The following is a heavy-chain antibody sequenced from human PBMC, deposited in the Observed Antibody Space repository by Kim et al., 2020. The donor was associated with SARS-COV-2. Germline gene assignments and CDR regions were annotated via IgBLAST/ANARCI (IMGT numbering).Heavy chain of an antibody. D-gene: IGHD2-21*01. J-gene: IGHJ4*02. CDR3: ARQSTVVVSAPWDY. V-gene: IGHV4-39*01. Sequence: NPTPKGRVTISVDTSKNQCSLKLTSVTAADTAVYYCARQSTVVVSAPWDYWGQGTLVTVSS.